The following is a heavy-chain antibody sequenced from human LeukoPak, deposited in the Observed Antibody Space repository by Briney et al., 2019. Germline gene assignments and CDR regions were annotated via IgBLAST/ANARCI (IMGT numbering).Heavy chain of an antibody. CDR3: AREGNSSGWYGSCWFDP. CDR1: GGTFSSYA. CDR2: IISILGIA. V-gene: IGHV1-69*04. Sequence: SVKVSCKASGGTFSSYAISWVRQAPGQGLEWMGRIISILGIANYAQKFQGRVTITADKSTSTAYMELSSLRPEDTAVYYCAREGNSSGWYGSCWFDPWGQGTLVTVSS. D-gene: IGHD6-19*01. J-gene: IGHJ5*02.